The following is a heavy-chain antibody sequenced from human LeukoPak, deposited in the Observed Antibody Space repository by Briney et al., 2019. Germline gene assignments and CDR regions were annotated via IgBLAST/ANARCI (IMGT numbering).Heavy chain of an antibody. CDR3: ARDGVTYYYGSGSYYMVN. Sequence: GGSLRLSCAASGFTVSSNYMSWVRQAPGKGLEWVSVIYSGGSTYYADSVKGRFTISRDNSKNTLYLQMNSLRAEDTAVYYCARDGVTYYYGSGSYYMVNWGQGTLVTVSS. J-gene: IGHJ4*02. D-gene: IGHD3-10*01. V-gene: IGHV3-53*01. CDR1: GFTVSSNY. CDR2: IYSGGST.